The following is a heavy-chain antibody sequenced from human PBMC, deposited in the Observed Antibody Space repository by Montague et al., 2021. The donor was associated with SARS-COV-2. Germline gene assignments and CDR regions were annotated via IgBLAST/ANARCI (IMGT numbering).Heavy chain of an antibody. D-gene: IGHD3-10*01. CDR3: ARVKRGSYYGLWVSAHFDY. CDR2: IYYSGST. Sequence: SETLSLTCTVSGGSISSYYWSWIRQPPGKGLEWIGYIYYSGSTNYNPSLKSRVTISVDTSENQFSLKLSSVTAADTALYYCARVKRGSYYGLWVSAHFDYWGQGTMVTVSS. V-gene: IGHV4-59*01. J-gene: IGHJ4*02. CDR1: GGSISSYY.